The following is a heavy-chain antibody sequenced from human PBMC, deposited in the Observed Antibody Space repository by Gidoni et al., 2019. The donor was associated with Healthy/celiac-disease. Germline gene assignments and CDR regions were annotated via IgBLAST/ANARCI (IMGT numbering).Heavy chain of an antibody. CDR2: IRYDGSNK. CDR3: AKDLRALSYYYYGMDV. J-gene: IGHJ6*02. CDR1: GFTFSSYG. Sequence: QVQLVASGGGVVPPGGSLRPSCAASGFTFSSYGKHWVRQAPGKGLEWVAFIRYDGSNKYYADTVKGRFTISRDNSKNTLYLQMNSLRAEDTAVYYCAKDLRALSYYYYGMDVWGQGTTVTVSS. V-gene: IGHV3-30*02. D-gene: IGHD3-16*01.